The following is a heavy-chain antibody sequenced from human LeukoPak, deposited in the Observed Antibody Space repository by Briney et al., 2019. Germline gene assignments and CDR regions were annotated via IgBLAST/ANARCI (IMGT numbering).Heavy chain of an antibody. J-gene: IGHJ4*02. CDR2: ISGSGGST. Sequence: PGGSLRLSCAASGFTFSSYAMSWVRQAPGKGLEWVSAISGSGGSTYYADSVKGRFTISRDNSKNTLYLQMNSLRAEDTAVYYCAKSRLDNLRGVTCFFDYWGQGTLVTVSS. CDR1: GFTFSSYA. V-gene: IGHV3-23*01. D-gene: IGHD3-10*01. CDR3: AKSRLDNLRGVTCFFDY.